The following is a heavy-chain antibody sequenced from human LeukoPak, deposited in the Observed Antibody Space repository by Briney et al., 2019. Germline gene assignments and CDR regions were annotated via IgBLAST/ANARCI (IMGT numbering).Heavy chain of an antibody. Sequence: PSETLSLTCAVYGGSFSGYYWSWIRQPPGKGLEWIGYIYYSGSTYYNPSLKSRVTISVDTSKNQFSLKLSSVTAADTAVYYCARTDSGSLRYWGQGTLVTVSS. CDR1: GGSFSGYY. CDR2: IYYSGST. V-gene: IGHV4-30-4*08. J-gene: IGHJ4*02. CDR3: ARTDSGSLRY. D-gene: IGHD6-13*01.